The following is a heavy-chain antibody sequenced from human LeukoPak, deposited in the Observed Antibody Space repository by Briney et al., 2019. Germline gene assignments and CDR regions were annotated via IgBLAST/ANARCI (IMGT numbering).Heavy chain of an antibody. CDR3: AKDRGYSYDY. CDR1: GFTFSDYG. Sequence: PGGSLRLSCAASGFTFSDYGMHWVRQAPGKGLEWVAILSYDGSNKYYADSVKGRFTISRDNSKNTLYLQMNSLRAEDTAVYYCAKDRGYSYDYWGQGTLVTVSS. D-gene: IGHD5-18*01. CDR2: LSYDGSNK. J-gene: IGHJ4*02. V-gene: IGHV3-30*18.